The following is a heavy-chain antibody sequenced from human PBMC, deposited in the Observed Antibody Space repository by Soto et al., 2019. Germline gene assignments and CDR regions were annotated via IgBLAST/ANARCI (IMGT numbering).Heavy chain of an antibody. J-gene: IGHJ6*02. D-gene: IGHD1-7*01. CDR2: TYYRSKWYN. V-gene: IGHV6-1*01. CDR1: GDSVSSNSAA. Sequence: KQSQTLSLTCAISGDSVSSNSAAWNWIRQSPSRGLEWLGRTYYRSKWYNDYAVSVKSRITINPDTSKNQFSLQLNSVTPEDTAVYYCAREELELLVGNYYYGMDVWGQGTTVTVSS. CDR3: AREELELLVGNYYYGMDV.